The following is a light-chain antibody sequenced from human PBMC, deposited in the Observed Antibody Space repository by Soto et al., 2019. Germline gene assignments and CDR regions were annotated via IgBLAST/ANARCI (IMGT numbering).Light chain of an antibody. CDR1: SGYSNYK. CDR3: GADHGSGSNFVYV. CDR2: VGTGGIVG. Sequence: QSVLTQPPSASASLGASVTLTCTLSSGYSNYKVDWYQQRPGKGPRFVMRVGTGGIVGSKGDGIPDRFSVLGSGLNRYLTIKNMQEEDESDYHCGADHGSGSNFVYVFGTGTKLTAL. J-gene: IGLJ1*01. V-gene: IGLV9-49*01.